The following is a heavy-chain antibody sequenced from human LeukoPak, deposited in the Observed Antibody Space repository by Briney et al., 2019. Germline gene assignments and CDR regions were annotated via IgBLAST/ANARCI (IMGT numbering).Heavy chain of an antibody. Sequence: GGSLRLSCAASEFTFSIYAMSWVRQAPGRGLEWVASITSTGESKCYAGSVKGLFTISRDNSKYPVYLQMNSLGAEDTAIYYCAKDRPNYFGTNGHYYRRDGDFWGQGTLVTVSS. J-gene: IGHJ4*02. CDR1: EFTFSIYA. V-gene: IGHV3-23*01. CDR2: ITSTGESK. CDR3: AKDRPNYFGTNGHYYRRDGDF. D-gene: IGHD3-22*01.